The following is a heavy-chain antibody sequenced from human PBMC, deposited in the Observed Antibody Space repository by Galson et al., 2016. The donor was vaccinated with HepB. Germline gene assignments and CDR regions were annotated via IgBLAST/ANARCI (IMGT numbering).Heavy chain of an antibody. V-gene: IGHV3-9*01. CDR3: AKTEYFDNSYFDS. D-gene: IGHD3-22*01. CDR1: GFKFHDYA. Sequence: SLRLSCAASGFKFHDYAMHWVRQAPGKGLEWVSGIKWNSGTEAYAESVKGRFAISRDNAEKSLYLQMNSLRLEDTALYYCAKTEYFDNSYFDSWGQGTLVTVSS. J-gene: IGHJ4*02. CDR2: IKWNSGTE.